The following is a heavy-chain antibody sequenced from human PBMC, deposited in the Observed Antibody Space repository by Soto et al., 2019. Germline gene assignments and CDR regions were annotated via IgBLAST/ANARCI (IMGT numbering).Heavy chain of an antibody. D-gene: IGHD3-16*01. Sequence: QVQLVQSGAEVKKPGASVKVSCKASGYTFTSYGISWVRQAPGQGLEWMGWINPYNGNTNYAQKLQGRVTKTTDTSTNTAYMELRSLRSADTAVYYCARDWFGIDYWGQGTLVTVSS. CDR3: ARDWFGIDY. CDR2: INPYNGNT. CDR1: GYTFTSYG. V-gene: IGHV1-18*01. J-gene: IGHJ4*02.